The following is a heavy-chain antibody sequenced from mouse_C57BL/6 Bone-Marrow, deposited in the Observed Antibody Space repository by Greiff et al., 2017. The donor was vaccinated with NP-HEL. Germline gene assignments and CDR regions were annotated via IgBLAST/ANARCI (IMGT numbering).Heavy chain of an antibody. V-gene: IGHV1-61*01. CDR2: IYPSDSET. J-gene: IGHJ2*01. Sequence: QVQLKQPGAELVRPGSSVKLSCKASGYTFTSYWMDWVKQRPGQGLEWIGNIYPSDSETHYNQKFKDKATLTVDKSSSTAYMQLSSLTSEDSAFYYCARAYGSLFDYWGQGTTLTVSS. CDR3: ARAYGSLFDY. CDR1: GYTFTSYW. D-gene: IGHD1-1*01.